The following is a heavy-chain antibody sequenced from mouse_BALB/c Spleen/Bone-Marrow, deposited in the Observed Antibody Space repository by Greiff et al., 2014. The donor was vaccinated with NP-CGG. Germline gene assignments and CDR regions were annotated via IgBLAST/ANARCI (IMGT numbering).Heavy chain of an antibody. CDR2: INTYSGNT. CDR3: ARGEGYDGWYFDV. D-gene: IGHD2-2*01. J-gene: IGHJ1*01. CDR1: GYTFTDYA. V-gene: IGHV1-67*01. Sequence: QVQLQQPGPELVRPGVSVKISCKGSGYTFTDYAMHWVKQSHAKSLEWIGVINTYSGNTNYNQKFKGKATMTVDESSSTAHMELARLTSEDSAIYYCARGEGYDGWYFDVWGAGTTVTVSS.